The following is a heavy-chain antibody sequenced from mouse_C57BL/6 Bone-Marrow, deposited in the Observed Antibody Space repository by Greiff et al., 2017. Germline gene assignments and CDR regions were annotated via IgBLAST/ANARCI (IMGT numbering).Heavy chain of an antibody. V-gene: IGHV1-81*01. CDR2: IYPRSGNT. CDR1: GYTFTSYG. Sequence: QVQLQQSGAELARPGASVKLSCKASGYTFTSYGISWVKQRTGQGLEWIGEIYPRSGNTYYNEKFKGKATLTADKSSSTAYMELRSLASEDSGVYFCARGATVVAPFAYWGQGTLVTVSA. J-gene: IGHJ3*01. CDR3: ARGATVVAPFAY. D-gene: IGHD1-1*01.